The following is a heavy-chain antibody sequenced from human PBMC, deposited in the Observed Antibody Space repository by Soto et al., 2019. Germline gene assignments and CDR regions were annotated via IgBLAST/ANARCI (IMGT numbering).Heavy chain of an antibody. J-gene: IGHJ3*02. CDR3: ANHIVVVTAIRGAFDI. Sequence: GGSLRLSCAASGFTFRSYAMSWVRQAPGKGLEWVSTISNNGGSTYYADSVKGRFAISRDNSKNTLYLQIKSLRAEDTAVYYCANHIVVVTAIRGAFDIWGQGTMVTVSS. CDR2: ISNNGGST. V-gene: IGHV3-23*01. D-gene: IGHD2-21*02. CDR1: GFTFRSYA.